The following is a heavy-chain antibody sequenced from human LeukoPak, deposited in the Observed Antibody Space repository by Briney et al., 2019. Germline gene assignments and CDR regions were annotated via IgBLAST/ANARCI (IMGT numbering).Heavy chain of an antibody. Sequence: SETLSLTCTVSGGSISSYYWSCIRQPPGKGLEWIGYIYTSGSTNYNPSLKSRVTISVDTSKNQFSLKLSSVTAADTAVYYCARHYHYYDSAYYFDYWGQGTLVTVSS. CDR1: GGSISSYY. CDR2: IYTSGST. J-gene: IGHJ4*02. D-gene: IGHD3-22*01. CDR3: ARHYHYYDSAYYFDY. V-gene: IGHV4-4*09.